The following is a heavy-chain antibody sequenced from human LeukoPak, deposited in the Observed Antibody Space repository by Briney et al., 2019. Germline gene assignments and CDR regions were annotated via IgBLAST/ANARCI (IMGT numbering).Heavy chain of an antibody. V-gene: IGHV3-13*01. CDR3: ARVSGGSQNYYYGMDV. D-gene: IGHD3-10*01. Sequence: GGSLRLSCAASGFTFSSYDMHWVRQATGKGLEWVSAIGTAGDTYYPGSVKGRFTISRENAKNSLYLQMNSLRAGDTAVYYCARVSGGSQNYYYGMDVWGQGTTVTASS. CDR2: IGTAGDT. CDR1: GFTFSSYD. J-gene: IGHJ6*02.